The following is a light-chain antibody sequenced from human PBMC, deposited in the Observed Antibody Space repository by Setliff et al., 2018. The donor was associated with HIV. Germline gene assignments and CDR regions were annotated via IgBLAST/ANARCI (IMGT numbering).Light chain of an antibody. CDR1: QSVSYRSNEKNY. Sequence: DIVLTQSPDSLAVSLGERATINCNSSQSVSYRSNEKNYLAWYQQKPGRPPKLLIYWASTRESGVPDRFSGSGSGTDFTLTISSLQAEDVAVYYCQQYYSTPRTFGQGTKV. CDR2: WAS. V-gene: IGKV4-1*01. J-gene: IGKJ1*01. CDR3: QQYYSTPRT.